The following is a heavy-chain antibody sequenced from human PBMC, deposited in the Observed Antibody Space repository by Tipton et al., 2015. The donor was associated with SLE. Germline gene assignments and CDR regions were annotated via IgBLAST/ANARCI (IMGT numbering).Heavy chain of an antibody. CDR2: INHSGST. D-gene: IGHD5-18*01. CDR3: ARGTQPTDY. V-gene: IGHV4-34*01. Sequence: TLSLTCAVYGVSFSGYYWSWIRQPPGKGLEWIGEINHSGSTNYNPSLKSRVTISVDTSKNQFSLKLSSVTAADTAVYYCARGTQPTDYWGQGTLVTVSS. J-gene: IGHJ4*02. CDR1: GVSFSGYY.